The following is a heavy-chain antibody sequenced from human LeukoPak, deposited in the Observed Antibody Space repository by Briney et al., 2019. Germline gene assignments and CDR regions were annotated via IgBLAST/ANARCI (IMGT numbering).Heavy chain of an antibody. V-gene: IGHV4-59*01. CDR3: ARSERYSSGWYFYFDY. CDR2: IYNSETT. J-gene: IGHJ4*02. CDR1: GASISRYY. D-gene: IGHD6-19*01. Sequence: SETLSLTCTVSGASISRYYWSWIRQSPGKGLEWIGYIYNSETTNYNPSLKSRVTISVDTSKNQFSLNLSSVTAADTAVYYCARSERYSSGWYFYFDYWGQGTLVTVSS.